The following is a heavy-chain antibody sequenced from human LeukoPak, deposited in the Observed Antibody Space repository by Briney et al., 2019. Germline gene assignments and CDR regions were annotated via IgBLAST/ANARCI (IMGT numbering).Heavy chain of an antibody. CDR2: IRGSGNRT. J-gene: IGHJ6*02. Sequence: GGSLRLSCAASGFTFSSYAMSWVRQAPGKGLEWVSSIRGSGNRTYYADSVKGRFTISRDNSKNTLFLQMNSLGAEDAAVYYCAKNLYCGGGSCYPSALGMDVWGQGTTVTVSS. CDR1: GFTFSSYA. V-gene: IGHV3-23*01. D-gene: IGHD2-15*01. CDR3: AKNLYCGGGSCYPSALGMDV.